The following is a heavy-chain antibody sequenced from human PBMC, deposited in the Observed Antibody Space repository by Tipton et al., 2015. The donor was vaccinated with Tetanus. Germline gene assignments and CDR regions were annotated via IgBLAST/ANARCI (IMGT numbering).Heavy chain of an antibody. CDR1: GGSMTSGSYY. J-gene: IGHJ5*02. Sequence: TLSLTCTVSGGSMTSGSYYWGWIRQPPGKGLEWIGSIYNGGGTHYNPSLKSRVTISVDTSNNQFSLRVSSVTAADTAVYYCARGVRYSGSSFHWFDTWGQGTLVTVSS. D-gene: IGHD6-6*01. V-gene: IGHV4-39*02. CDR2: IYNGGGT. CDR3: ARGVRYSGSSFHWFDT.